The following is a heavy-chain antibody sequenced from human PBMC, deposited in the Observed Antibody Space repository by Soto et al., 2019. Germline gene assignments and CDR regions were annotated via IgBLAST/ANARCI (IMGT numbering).Heavy chain of an antibody. CDR3: ARDRKIAVAWTSNYFYDGLDV. V-gene: IGHV3-21*01. CDR1: GFIVTSYT. J-gene: IGHJ6*02. CDR2: IIGSSTYI. Sequence: EVQLVESGGGMVKPGGSLRLSCAASGFIVTSYTVNWVRQAPGKGLEWVSSIIGSSTYIYYADSVKGRFTISRDNAKNSLSLQLNSLRAEDTAVYYCARDRKIAVAWTSNYFYDGLDVWGQGTTVTVSS. D-gene: IGHD6-19*01.